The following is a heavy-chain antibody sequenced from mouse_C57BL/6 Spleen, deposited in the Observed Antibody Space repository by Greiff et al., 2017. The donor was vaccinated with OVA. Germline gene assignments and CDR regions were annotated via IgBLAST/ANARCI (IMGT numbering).Heavy chain of an antibody. V-gene: IGHV5-17*01. CDR2: ISSGSSTI. CDR3: ARNYGSSYGYAMDY. CDR1: GFTFSDYG. Sequence: EVQLMESGGGLVKPGGSLKLSCAASGFTFSDYGMHWVRQAPEKGLEWVAYISSGSSTIYYADTVKGRFTISRDNAKNTLFLQMTSLRSEDTAMYYWARNYGSSYGYAMDYWGQGTSVTVSS. D-gene: IGHD1-1*01. J-gene: IGHJ4*01.